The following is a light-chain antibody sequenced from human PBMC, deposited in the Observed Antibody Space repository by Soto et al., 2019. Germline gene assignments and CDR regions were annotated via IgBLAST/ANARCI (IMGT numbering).Light chain of an antibody. CDR3: QTWGTGIHVV. V-gene: IGLV4-69*01. Sequence: QTVVTQSPSASASLGAWVNLTCPWSMGHSSYAIAWHQQQPEKGPRYLMKLDSDGSHTKGDAIPDRFSGSSSGAERYLTISSLQSEDEADYYCQTWGTGIHVVFGGGTKLTVL. CDR1: MGHSSYA. CDR2: LDSDGSH. J-gene: IGLJ2*01.